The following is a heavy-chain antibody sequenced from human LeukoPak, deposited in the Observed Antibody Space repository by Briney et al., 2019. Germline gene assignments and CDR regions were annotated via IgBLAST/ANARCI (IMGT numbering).Heavy chain of an antibody. CDR2: IYNRGNT. J-gene: IGHJ4*02. D-gene: IGHD7-27*01. Sequence: PSETLSLTCAVYGGSFSSYYWSWIRQPPGKGLEWIGHIYNRGNTHYNPSLKSRVTISVDTSKNQFSLTLNSVTAADTAVFYCARRPHNWGFDYWGQGTLVTVSS. CDR3: ARRPHNWGFDY. CDR1: GGSFSSYY. V-gene: IGHV4-59*08.